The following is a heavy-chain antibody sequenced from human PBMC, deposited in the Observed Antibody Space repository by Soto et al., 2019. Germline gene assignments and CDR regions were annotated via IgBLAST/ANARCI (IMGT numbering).Heavy chain of an antibody. D-gene: IGHD3-16*01. CDR3: AKEEDALRDTMDV. J-gene: IGHJ6*02. V-gene: IGHV3-48*03. CDR2: ISSSGNLI. Sequence: GGSLRLSCAASGFTFSNYEMNWVRQAPGKGLEWVSYISSSGNLIYYADSVKGRFTISRDNAKNSLYLQMNSLRAEDAAVYYCAKEEDALRDTMDVWGQGTTVTISS. CDR1: GFTFSNYE.